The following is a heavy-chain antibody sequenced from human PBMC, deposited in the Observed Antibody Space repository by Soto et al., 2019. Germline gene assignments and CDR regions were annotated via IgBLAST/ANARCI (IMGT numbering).Heavy chain of an antibody. CDR1: GYTFTSYA. Sequence: ASVKVSCKASGYTFTSYAMHWVRQAPGQRLEWMGWINAGNGNTKYSQKFQGRVTITRDTSASTAYMELSSLRSEDTAVYYCARVESRYCSGGSCYSPFDYWGQGTLVTVSS. J-gene: IGHJ4*02. V-gene: IGHV1-3*01. CDR2: INAGNGNT. D-gene: IGHD2-15*01. CDR3: ARVESRYCSGGSCYSPFDY.